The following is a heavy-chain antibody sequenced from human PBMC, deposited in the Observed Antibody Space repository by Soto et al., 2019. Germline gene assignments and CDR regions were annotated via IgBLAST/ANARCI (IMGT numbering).Heavy chain of an antibody. CDR3: AXDLIAAAGTDYYYGMDV. V-gene: IGHV4-59*01. Sequence: PSETLSLTCTVSGGSISSYYWSWIRQPPGKGLEWIGYIYYSGSTNYNPSLKSRVTISVDTSKNQFSLKLSSVTAADTAVYYCAXDLIAAAGTDYYYGMDVWGQGTTVTVSS. J-gene: IGHJ6*02. D-gene: IGHD6-13*01. CDR2: IYYSGST. CDR1: GGSISSYY.